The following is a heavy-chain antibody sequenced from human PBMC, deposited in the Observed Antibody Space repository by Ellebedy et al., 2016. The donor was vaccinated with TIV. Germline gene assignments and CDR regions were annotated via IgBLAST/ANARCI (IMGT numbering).Heavy chain of an antibody. CDR1: GFTFSGYS. CDR3: ARDMAWGTERLTDALDI. D-gene: IGHD1-14*01. Sequence: GGSLRLSCDASGFTFSGYSMNWVRQAPGKGLEWVSYLSHSSITSYYADSVRGRFTISRDNAKNSLYLQMNSLRAEDTAVYYCARDMAWGTERLTDALDIWGQGTMVTVSS. J-gene: IGHJ3*02. V-gene: IGHV3-48*04. CDR2: LSHSSITS.